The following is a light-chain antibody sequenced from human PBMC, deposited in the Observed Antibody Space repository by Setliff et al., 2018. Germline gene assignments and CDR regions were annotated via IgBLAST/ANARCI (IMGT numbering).Light chain of an antibody. Sequence: QSALTQPAFVSGSPEQSITISCTGEFGAYGSAYVSWYQQHPDKAPKLIIYDVSNRPSGISHRFSGSNSANTASLTISGLQAEDEAEYFCASKTGPGTYVFGTGTKVTV. CDR1: FGAYGSAY. J-gene: IGLJ1*01. CDR2: DVS. CDR3: ASKTGPGTYV. V-gene: IGLV2-14*03.